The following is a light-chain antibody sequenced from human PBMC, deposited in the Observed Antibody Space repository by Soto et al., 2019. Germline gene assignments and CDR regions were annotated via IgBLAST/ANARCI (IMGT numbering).Light chain of an antibody. J-gene: IGKJ5*01. CDR1: QSISRS. CDR3: QQSYSTPIT. Sequence: DIQMTQSPSSLSASVGDRVTISCRASQSISRSLNWYQQEPGKAPKPLIYAASSLQSGVPSRFSDSGSGTDFTPTTSSLQPEEFATYYCQQSYSTPITFGHGTRVDIK. CDR2: AAS. V-gene: IGKV1-39*01.